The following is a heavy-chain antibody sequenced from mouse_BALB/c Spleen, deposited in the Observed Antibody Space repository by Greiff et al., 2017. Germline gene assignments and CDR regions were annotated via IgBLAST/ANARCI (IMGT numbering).Heavy chain of an antibody. J-gene: IGHJ2*01. V-gene: IGHV3-2*02. D-gene: IGHD2-1*01. Sequence: EVKLQESGPGLVKPSQSLSLTCTVTGYSITSDYAWNWIRQFPGNKLEWMGYISYSGSTSYNPSLKSRISITRDTSKNQFFLQLNSVTTEDTATYYCARSLDPYGNDYWGQGTTLTVSS. CDR2: ISYSGST. CDR3: ARSLDPYGNDY. CDR1: GYSITSDYA.